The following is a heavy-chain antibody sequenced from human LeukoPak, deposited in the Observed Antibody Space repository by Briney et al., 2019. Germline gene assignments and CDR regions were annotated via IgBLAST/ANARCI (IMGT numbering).Heavy chain of an antibody. D-gene: IGHD6-19*01. Sequence: GGSLRLSCVASGITFSTYSMTWVRQRPGKGLEWVASIYNSGTKIFYADSVKGRFTISRDNSNNVLFLQMDSLRAEDSAIYHCAKDIVPDSGWDLDYWGRGTLVTVSS. V-gene: IGHV3-23*05. CDR1: GITFSTYS. CDR3: AKDIVPDSGWDLDY. CDR2: IYNSGTKI. J-gene: IGHJ4*02.